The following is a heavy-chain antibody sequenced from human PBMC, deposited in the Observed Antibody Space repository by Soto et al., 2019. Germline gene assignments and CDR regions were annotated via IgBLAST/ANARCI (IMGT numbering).Heavy chain of an antibody. CDR1: GYTFTIYA. Sequence: ASVKVSCKASGYTFTIYAMHWVRQAPGQGLEWMGWMNANSGNTNYAQKFQGRVTMTRNTSISTAYMELSSLRSEDTAVYYCARGNFWSGYSNNWFDPWGQGTLVTVSS. J-gene: IGHJ5*02. D-gene: IGHD3-3*01. V-gene: IGHV1-8*02. CDR3: ARGNFWSGYSNNWFDP. CDR2: MNANSGNT.